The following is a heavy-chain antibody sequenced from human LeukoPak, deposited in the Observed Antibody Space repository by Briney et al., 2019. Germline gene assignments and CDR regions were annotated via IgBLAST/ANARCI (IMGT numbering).Heavy chain of an antibody. CDR3: ASAIAVVAGYFDY. J-gene: IGHJ4*02. D-gene: IGHD6-19*01. CDR1: GYSFTSYW. CDR2: IYPGDSDT. Sequence: PGGSLRLSCKGSGYSFTSYWIGWVRQMPGKGLEWMGIIYPGDSDTRYSPSFQGQVTISADKSISTAYLQWSSLKASDTAMYYCASAIAVVAGYFDYWGQGTLVTVSS. V-gene: IGHV5-51*01.